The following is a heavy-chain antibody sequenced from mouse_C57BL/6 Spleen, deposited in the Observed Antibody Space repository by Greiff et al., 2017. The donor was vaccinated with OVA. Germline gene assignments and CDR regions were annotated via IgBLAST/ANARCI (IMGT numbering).Heavy chain of an antibody. CDR1: GYAFSSSW. D-gene: IGHD2-4*01. Sequence: VQVVESGPELVKPGASVKISCKASGYAFSSSWMNWVKQRPGKGLEWIGRIYPGDGDTNYNGKFKGKATLTADKSSSTAYMQLSSLTSEDSAVYFCARWIYYDYFYYAMDYWGQGTSVTVSS. CDR3: ARWIYYDYFYYAMDY. J-gene: IGHJ4*01. V-gene: IGHV1-82*01. CDR2: IYPGDGDT.